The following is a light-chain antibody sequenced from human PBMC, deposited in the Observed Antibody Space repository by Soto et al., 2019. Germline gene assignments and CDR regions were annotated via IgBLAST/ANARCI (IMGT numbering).Light chain of an antibody. CDR2: DAF. V-gene: IGKV3-15*01. CDR3: QQYDEWPLT. Sequence: EKVMTQSPATLSVSPGDRATPSCRASENIKTRLAWYQQKPGQAPSLLIYDAFTRATGIPARFSGSASGTEFTLTISSLQSEDFAVYYCQQYDEWPLTIGGGTKVEIK. CDR1: ENIKTR. J-gene: IGKJ4*01.